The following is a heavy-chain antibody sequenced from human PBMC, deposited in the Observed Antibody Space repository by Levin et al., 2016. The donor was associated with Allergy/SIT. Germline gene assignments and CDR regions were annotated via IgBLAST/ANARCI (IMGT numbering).Heavy chain of an antibody. CDR2: IYWNDDK. D-gene: IGHD6-19*01. J-gene: IGHJ4*01. CDR3: ARQVHDSGGWHPFDY. V-gene: IGHV2-5*01. Sequence: WIRQPPGKALEWIALIYWNDDKRYSPSLQSRLTIRKDTYKNQVVLTMTTMDPADTATYYCARQVHDSGGWHPFDYWGQGTLVTVSS.